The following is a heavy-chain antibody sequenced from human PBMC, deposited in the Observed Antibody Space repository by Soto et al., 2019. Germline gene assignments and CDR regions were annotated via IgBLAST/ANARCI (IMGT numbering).Heavy chain of an antibody. J-gene: IGHJ4*02. D-gene: IGHD4-17*01. CDR1: GGSFSGYY. Sequence: SETLSLTCAGYGGSFSGYYWSWIRQPPGKGLEWIGEINHSGSTNYNPSLKSRVTISVDTSKNQFSLKLSSVTAADTAVYYCATIYGGNAGYWGQGTLVTVSS. V-gene: IGHV4-34*01. CDR3: ATIYGGNAGY. CDR2: INHSGST.